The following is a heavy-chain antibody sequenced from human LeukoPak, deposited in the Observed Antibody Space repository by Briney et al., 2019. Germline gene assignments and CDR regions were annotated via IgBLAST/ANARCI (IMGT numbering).Heavy chain of an antibody. CDR2: VNESGGT. CDR3: ARGDYGSGTYLWGS. J-gene: IGHJ5*02. CDR1: IDSFSNYH. V-gene: IGHV4-34*01. Sequence: SETLSLTCAVYIDSFSNYHWNWIRQTPAKGMEWIGEVNESGGTNISPSLRSRVTISVDTSQNQFSLQLTSVTAADTAVYYCARGDYGSGTYLWGSWGQGILVTVSP. D-gene: IGHD3-10*01.